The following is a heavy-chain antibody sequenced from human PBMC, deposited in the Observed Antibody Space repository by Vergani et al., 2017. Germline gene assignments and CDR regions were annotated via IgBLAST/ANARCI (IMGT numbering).Heavy chain of an antibody. D-gene: IGHD2-21*01. Sequence: EVQLVESGGGIVKPGGSLRLSCVASGFSFRNAWMNWVRRTPGKGLEWVGRIKSTFDRGTTDYAAAVKGRFTISRDDSKNTLFLQMNGLKNEDIGVYYCTTDPRYCGDGSCYWLRDHHYYGMDVWGKGTTVTVSS. J-gene: IGHJ6*04. CDR2: IKSTFDRGTT. CDR1: GFSFRNAW. CDR3: TTDPRYCGDGSCYWLRDHHYYGMDV. V-gene: IGHV3-15*07.